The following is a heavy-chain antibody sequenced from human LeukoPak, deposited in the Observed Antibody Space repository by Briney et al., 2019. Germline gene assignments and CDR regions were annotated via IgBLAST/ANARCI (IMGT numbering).Heavy chain of an antibody. Sequence: GGSLRLSCAASGFTFDDYAMHWVRQAPGKGLEWVSGISWNSGSIGYADSVKGRFTISRDNAKNSLYLQMNSLRAEDTALYYCAKGITLRFDAFDIWGQGTMVTVSS. CDR1: GFTFDDYA. CDR2: ISWNSGSI. V-gene: IGHV3-9*01. CDR3: AKGITLRFDAFDI. D-gene: IGHD5-12*01. J-gene: IGHJ3*02.